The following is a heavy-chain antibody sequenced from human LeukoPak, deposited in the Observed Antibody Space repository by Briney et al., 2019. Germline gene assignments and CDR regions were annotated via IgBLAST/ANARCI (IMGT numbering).Heavy chain of an antibody. Sequence: ASVKVPCKASGYTFTSYDINWVRQATGQGLEWMGWMNPNSGNTGYAQKFQGRVTMTRNTSISTAYMELSSLRSEDTAVYYCARTLRYAARHAFDIWGQGTMVTVSS. CDR3: ARTLRYAARHAFDI. CDR2: MNPNSGNT. D-gene: IGHD3-9*01. J-gene: IGHJ3*02. V-gene: IGHV1-8*01. CDR1: GYTFTSYD.